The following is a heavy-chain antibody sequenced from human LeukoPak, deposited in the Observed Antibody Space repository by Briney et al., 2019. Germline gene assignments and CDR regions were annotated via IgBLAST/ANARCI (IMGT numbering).Heavy chain of an antibody. CDR2: MTPSNGHT. V-gene: IGHV1-8*01. CDR1: GYNFNSYD. Sequence: ASVKVSCKTSGYNFNSYDINWVRQATGQGLEWMGWMTPSNGHTGYARKFQGRVTMTRDTSIRTAYMELSSLGSEDTALYYCATGRTYLDSTPCDYWGQGTWVTVSS. J-gene: IGHJ4*02. D-gene: IGHD2-2*01. CDR3: ATGRTYLDSTPCDY.